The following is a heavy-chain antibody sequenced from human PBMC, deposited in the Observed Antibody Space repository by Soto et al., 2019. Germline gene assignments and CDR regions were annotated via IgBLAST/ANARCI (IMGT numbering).Heavy chain of an antibody. CDR2: ISAYNGNT. J-gene: IGHJ5*02. D-gene: IGHD6-19*01. CDR3: ARDSNMVPRRRWLDKPYNWFDP. CDR1: GYTFTSYG. Sequence: QVQLVQSGAEVKKPGASVKVSCKASGYTFTSYGISWVRQAPGQGLEWMGWISAYNGNTNYAQKLQGRVTMTTDTHRSTAYMELRSLRSDDTAVYYCARDSNMVPRRRWLDKPYNWFDPWGQGTLVTVSS. V-gene: IGHV1-18*01.